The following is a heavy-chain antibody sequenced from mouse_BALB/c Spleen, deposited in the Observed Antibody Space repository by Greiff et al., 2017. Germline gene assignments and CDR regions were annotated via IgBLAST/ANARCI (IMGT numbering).Heavy chain of an antibody. V-gene: IGHV8-11*01. CDR1: GFSLSTYGIG. D-gene: IGHD2-3*01. Sequence: ESGPGILQPSQTLSLTCSFSGFSLSTYGIGVGWIRQPSGKGLEWLAHIWWNDNKYYNTALKSRLTISKDTSNNQVFLKIASVDTADTATYYCARIEGYYLYYAMDYWGQGTSVTVSS. CDR2: IWWNDNK. J-gene: IGHJ4*01. CDR3: ARIEGYYLYYAMDY.